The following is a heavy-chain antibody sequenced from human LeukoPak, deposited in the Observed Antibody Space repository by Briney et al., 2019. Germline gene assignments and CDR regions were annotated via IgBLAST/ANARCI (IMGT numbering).Heavy chain of an antibody. D-gene: IGHD4-17*01. CDR1: GFTFSAFW. Sequence: GGSLRLSCAASGFTFSAFWMHWVRQAPGKGLEWVAVIWYDGSNKYYADSVKGRFTISRDNSKNTLYLQMNSLRAEDTAVYYCARDSYGDFGHYYGMDVWGQGTTVTASS. CDR2: IWYDGSNK. CDR3: ARDSYGDFGHYYGMDV. V-gene: IGHV3-33*08. J-gene: IGHJ6*02.